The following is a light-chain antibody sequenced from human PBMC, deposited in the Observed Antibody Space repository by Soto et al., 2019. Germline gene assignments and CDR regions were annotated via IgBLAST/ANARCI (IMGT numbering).Light chain of an antibody. CDR2: DAF. CDR3: QQRSSWPLT. CDR1: QSVGSY. J-gene: IGKJ4*01. Sequence: EIVLTQSPATLSLSPGEKATLSCRASQSVGSYFAWYQQKPGQAPRLLIYDAFSRATGIPARFIGSGSGTDFALTISSLEPEDFAVYFCQQRSSWPLTFGGGTMVEIK. V-gene: IGKV3-11*01.